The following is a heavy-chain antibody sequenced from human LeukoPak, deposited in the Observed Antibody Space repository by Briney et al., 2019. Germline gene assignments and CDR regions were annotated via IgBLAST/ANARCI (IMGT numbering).Heavy chain of an antibody. J-gene: IGHJ4*02. Sequence: GGSLRLSCAASGFTFSSYWMSWDRQAPGKGLEWVANIKQDGSEKYYVDSVKGRFTISRDNAKNSLYLQMNSLRAEDTAVYYCARATIIVGATCYFDYWGQGTLVTVSS. CDR2: IKQDGSEK. CDR1: GFTFSSYW. D-gene: IGHD1-26*01. V-gene: IGHV3-7*01. CDR3: ARATIIVGATCYFDY.